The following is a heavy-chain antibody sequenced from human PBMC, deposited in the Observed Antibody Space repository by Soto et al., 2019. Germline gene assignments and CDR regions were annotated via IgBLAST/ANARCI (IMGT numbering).Heavy chain of an antibody. CDR3: ATRHEREHAFDV. CDR1: GLTISGKKY. D-gene: IGHD1-1*01. V-gene: IGHV3-53*01. Sequence: DVQLVESGGGLIQPGESLRLSCAAFGLTISGKKYVAWVRQATGTGLEWVSALYDVDGSFYADSVTGRFITSSDSSKTTVYLQMNDRRPDDTAVYYCATRHEREHAFDVWGQGTTVTIAS. CDR2: LYDVDGS. J-gene: IGHJ3*01.